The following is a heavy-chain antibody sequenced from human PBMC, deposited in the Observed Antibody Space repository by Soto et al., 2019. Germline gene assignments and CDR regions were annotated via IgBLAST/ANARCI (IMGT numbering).Heavy chain of an antibody. CDR2: INPNSGGT. J-gene: IGHJ6*02. Sequence: GASVKVSCNASGYTFTGYYMHWVRQAPGQGLEWMGWINPNSGGTIYAQKFQGWVTMTRDTSISTAYMELSRLRSDDTAVYYCARDGKGDTAMDYYYYYYGMDVWGQGTTVTVSS. D-gene: IGHD5-18*01. V-gene: IGHV1-2*04. CDR3: ARDGKGDTAMDYYYYYYGMDV. CDR1: GYTFTGYY.